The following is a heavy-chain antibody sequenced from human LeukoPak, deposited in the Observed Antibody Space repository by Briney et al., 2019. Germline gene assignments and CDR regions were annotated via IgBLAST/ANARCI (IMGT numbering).Heavy chain of an antibody. D-gene: IGHD5-18*01. CDR3: ARDPTGIQPLDY. CDR1: GFTFSDYY. V-gene: IGHV3-11*05. CDR2: ISSSSYT. Sequence: GGSLRLSCAASGFTFSDYYTSWIRQAPGKGLEWVSYISSSSYTNYADSVKGRFTISRDNAKNSLYLQMNSLRAEDTAVYYCARDPTGIQPLDYWGQGTLVTVSS. J-gene: IGHJ4*02.